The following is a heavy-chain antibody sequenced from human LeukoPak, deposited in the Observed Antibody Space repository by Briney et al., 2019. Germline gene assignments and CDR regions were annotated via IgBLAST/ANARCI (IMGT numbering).Heavy chain of an antibody. Sequence: SETLSLTCAVYGGSFSGYYWSWIRQPPGKGLEWIGEINHSGSTNYNPSLKSRVTISVDTSKNQFPLKLSSVTAADTAVYYCASGEIVVTMGYWGQGTLVTVSS. D-gene: IGHD5-12*01. J-gene: IGHJ4*02. CDR3: ASGEIVVTMGY. V-gene: IGHV4-34*01. CDR1: GGSFSGYY. CDR2: INHSGST.